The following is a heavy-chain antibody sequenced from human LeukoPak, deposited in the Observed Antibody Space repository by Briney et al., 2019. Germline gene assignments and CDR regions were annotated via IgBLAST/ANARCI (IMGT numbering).Heavy chain of an antibody. Sequence: ASVKVSCKASGGTFSSYAISWVRQGPGEGLGWMGGIIPIFVTANYAQKFQGRVTITTDESTSTAYMELSSLRSEDTAVYYCARARGVITIFDYWGQGTLVTVSS. J-gene: IGHJ4*02. V-gene: IGHV1-69*05. CDR3: ARARGVITIFDY. CDR2: IIPIFVTA. D-gene: IGHD3-10*01. CDR1: GGTFSSYA.